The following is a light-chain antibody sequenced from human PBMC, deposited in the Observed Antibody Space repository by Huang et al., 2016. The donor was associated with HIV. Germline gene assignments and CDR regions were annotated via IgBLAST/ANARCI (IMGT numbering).Light chain of an antibody. CDR2: DAS. CDR3: QQYNDWPLYT. J-gene: IGKJ2*01. Sequence: EIVMTQSPATLSVSPGDRATISCRASQSISSNLACYQQKPGQAPRLLIYDASTGATGVPARFSGSGSGTEFTLSITSLQSEDFAVYYCQQYNDWPLYTFGQGTKLEIK. CDR1: QSISSN. V-gene: IGKV3-15*01.